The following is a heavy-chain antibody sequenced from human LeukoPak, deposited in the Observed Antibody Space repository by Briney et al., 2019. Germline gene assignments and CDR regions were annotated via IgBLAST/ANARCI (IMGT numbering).Heavy chain of an antibody. CDR2: IYTSGST. J-gene: IGHJ5*02. Sequence: SETLSLTCTVSGGSISSGSYYWSWIRQPAGKGLEWIGRIYTSGSTNYNPSLKSRVTISVDTSKNQFSLKLSSVTAADTAVYYCARDLSSSWYHWFDPWGQGTLVTVSS. V-gene: IGHV4-61*02. D-gene: IGHD6-13*01. CDR3: ARDLSSSWYHWFDP. CDR1: GGSISSGSYY.